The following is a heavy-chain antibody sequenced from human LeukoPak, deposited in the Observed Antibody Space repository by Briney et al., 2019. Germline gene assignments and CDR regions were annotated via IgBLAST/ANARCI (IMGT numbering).Heavy chain of an antibody. J-gene: IGHJ6*02. Sequence: GASVKVSCKVSGYTLTELSMHWVRQAPGKGLEGMGGFDPEDSETIYAQKFQGRVTMTEDTSTDTAYMELSSLRSEDTAVYYCAKSLEVAGYYYGMDVWGQGTTVTVSS. D-gene: IGHD6-19*01. V-gene: IGHV1-24*01. CDR3: AKSLEVAGYYYGMDV. CDR1: GYTLTELS. CDR2: FDPEDSET.